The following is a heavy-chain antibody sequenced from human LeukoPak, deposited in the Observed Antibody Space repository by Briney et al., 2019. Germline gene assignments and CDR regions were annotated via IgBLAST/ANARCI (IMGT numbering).Heavy chain of an antibody. J-gene: IGHJ4*02. Sequence: ASVKVSCKASGYTFTSYDISWVRQAPGQGLEWMGWISAYNGNTNYAQKLQGRVTMTTDTSTSTAYMELRSLRSDDAAVYYCARPQLGGWYVDYWGQGTLVTVSS. D-gene: IGHD6-19*01. CDR2: ISAYNGNT. CDR1: GYTFTSYD. CDR3: ARPQLGGWYVDY. V-gene: IGHV1-18*01.